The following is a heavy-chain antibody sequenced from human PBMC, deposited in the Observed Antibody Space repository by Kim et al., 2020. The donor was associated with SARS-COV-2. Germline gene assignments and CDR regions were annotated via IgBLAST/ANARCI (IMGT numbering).Heavy chain of an antibody. V-gene: IGHV4-34*01. CDR2: INLGGTT. CDR1: GGSFRASY. CDR3: ARFVDSWGYFDP. J-gene: IGHJ5*02. D-gene: IGHD2-15*01. Sequence: SETLSLTCAVYGGSFRASYWSWIRQPPGKGLEWIGEINLGGTTNYNPSLKGRVTISVDTSKDQFSLELTSVTAADTALYFCARFVDSWGYFDPWGQGTLV.